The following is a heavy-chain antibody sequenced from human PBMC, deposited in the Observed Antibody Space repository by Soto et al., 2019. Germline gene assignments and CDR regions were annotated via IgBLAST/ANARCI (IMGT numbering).Heavy chain of an antibody. Sequence: GGSLRLSCAASGFTFSSYAMSWVRQAPGKGLEWVSAISGSGGGTYYADSVKGRFTIFRDNSKNTLYLQMNSLRADDTDVYYCAKDRGSMIVVVITGAFDIWGQGTMVT. V-gene: IGHV3-23*01. CDR2: ISGSGGGT. CDR1: GFTFSSYA. CDR3: AKDRGSMIVVVITGAFDI. D-gene: IGHD3-22*01. J-gene: IGHJ3*02.